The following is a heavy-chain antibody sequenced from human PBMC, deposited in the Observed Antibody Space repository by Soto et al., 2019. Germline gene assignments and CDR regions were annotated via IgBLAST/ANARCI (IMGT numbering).Heavy chain of an antibody. Sequence: GGSLRLSCAASGFTVSSNYMSWVRQAPGKGLEWVSVIYSGGSTYYADSVKGRFTISRDNSRNTLYLQMNSLRAEDTAVYYCARAQGYYDSSAADAFDIWGQGTMVTVSS. CDR3: ARAQGYYDSSAADAFDI. V-gene: IGHV3-53*01. D-gene: IGHD3-22*01. CDR2: IYSGGST. J-gene: IGHJ3*02. CDR1: GFTVSSNY.